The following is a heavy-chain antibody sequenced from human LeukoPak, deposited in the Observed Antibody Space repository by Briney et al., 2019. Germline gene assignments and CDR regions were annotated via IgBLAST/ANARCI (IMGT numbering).Heavy chain of an antibody. D-gene: IGHD3-10*01. CDR1: GFTFRNHG. V-gene: IGHV3-33*01. J-gene: IGHJ6*02. CDR3: ARDVVWFGELFGMDV. CDR2: IWYDGSNQ. Sequence: SGGSLRLSCAASGFTFRNHGMHWVRQAPGKGLEWVAVIWYDGSNQYYADTVKGRFTISRDNSKNMLYLQMASLRAEDTAVYYCARDVVWFGELFGMDVWGQGTTVTVSS.